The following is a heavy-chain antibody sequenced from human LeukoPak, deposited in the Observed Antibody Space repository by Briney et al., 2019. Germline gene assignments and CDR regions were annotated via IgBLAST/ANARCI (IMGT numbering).Heavy chain of an antibody. J-gene: IGHJ6*03. D-gene: IGHD1-26*01. Sequence: GGSLRLSCAASGFTFSDYYMSWIRQAPGKGLEWVSYISSSGSTIYYADSVKGRFTISRDNAKNSLYLQMNSLRAEDTAVYYCARGVKWEPPGGYYYYYYMDVWGKGTTVTVSS. CDR1: GFTFSDYY. V-gene: IGHV3-11*01. CDR2: ISSSGSTI. CDR3: ARGVKWEPPGGYYYYYYMDV.